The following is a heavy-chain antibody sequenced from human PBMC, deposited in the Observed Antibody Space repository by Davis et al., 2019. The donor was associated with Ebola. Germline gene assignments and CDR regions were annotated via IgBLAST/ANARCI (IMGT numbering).Heavy chain of an antibody. CDR2: ISGNGDRT. Sequence: GEFLKISCAVSGFTFSTYALSWVRQAPGKGLEWVASISGNGDRTFYADSVKGRFTISRDNAKNSLYLQMNSLRAEDTAVYYCARDGGCSSTSCYLRRIYYYGMDVWGQGTTVTVSS. CDR1: GFTFSTYA. CDR3: ARDGGCSSTSCYLRRIYYYGMDV. D-gene: IGHD2-2*01. J-gene: IGHJ6*02. V-gene: IGHV3-23*01.